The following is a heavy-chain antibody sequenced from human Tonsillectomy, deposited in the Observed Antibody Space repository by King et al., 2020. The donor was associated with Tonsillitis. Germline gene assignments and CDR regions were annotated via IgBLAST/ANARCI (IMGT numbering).Heavy chain of an antibody. V-gene: IGHV3-33*01. D-gene: IGHD6-6*01. CDR2: IWYDGTNK. J-gene: IGHJ3*02. Sequence: VQLVESGGGVVQPGRSLRLACAASGFTFSSYGIHWVRQAPGKGLEWVAVIWYDGTNKYYADSVKGRFTISRDNSKNTLYLQMNSLRAEDTAVYYCARDFAAQSLAADAFDIWGQGTMVTVSS. CDR1: GFTFSSYG. CDR3: ARDFAAQSLAADAFDI.